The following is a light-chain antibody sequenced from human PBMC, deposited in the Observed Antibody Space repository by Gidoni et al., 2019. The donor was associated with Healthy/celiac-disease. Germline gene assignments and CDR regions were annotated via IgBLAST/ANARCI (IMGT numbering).Light chain of an antibody. J-gene: IGKJ1*01. V-gene: IGKV1-39*01. CDR3: QQSYSTPRT. CDR1: QSISSY. Sequence: DIQMTQSPSSLSASVGDRVTITCRASQSISSYLNWYQQKPGKAPKLLIYAASSLQRWVPSRFSGSGSWTDFTLTLRSLQPEDFATYYCQQSYSTPRTFGQGTKVEIK. CDR2: AAS.